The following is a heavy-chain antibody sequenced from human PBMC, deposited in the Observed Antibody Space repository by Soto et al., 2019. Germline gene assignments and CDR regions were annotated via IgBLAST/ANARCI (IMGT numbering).Heavy chain of an antibody. J-gene: IGHJ4*02. V-gene: IGHV1-69*06. Sequence: ASVKVSCKASGGTFSSYAISWVRQAPGQGLEWMGGIIPIFGTANYAQKFQGRVTITADKSTSTAYMELSSLRSEDTAVYYCARDDRIVGAMDYWGQGXLVTVSS. CDR3: ARDDRIVGAMDY. CDR1: GGTFSSYA. D-gene: IGHD1-26*01. CDR2: IIPIFGTA.